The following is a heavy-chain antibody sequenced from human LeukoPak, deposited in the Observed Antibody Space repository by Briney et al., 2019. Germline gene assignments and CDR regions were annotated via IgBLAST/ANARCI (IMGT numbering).Heavy chain of an antibody. Sequence: SETLSLTCAVSGGXISSTTSYWGWIRQPPGKGLEWIGRIYYSGSTFYSPSLKSRVTISVDTSKNQLSLRLSSVTAADTAVYYCARHGSTDYSDYWGQGTLVTVSS. D-gene: IGHD2-2*03. J-gene: IGHJ4*02. CDR3: ARHGSTDYSDY. V-gene: IGHV4-39*01. CDR2: IYYSGST. CDR1: GGXISSTTSY.